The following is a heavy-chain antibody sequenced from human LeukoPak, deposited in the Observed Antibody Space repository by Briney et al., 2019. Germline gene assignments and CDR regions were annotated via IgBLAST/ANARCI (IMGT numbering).Heavy chain of an antibody. CDR1: GFTFSSYA. J-gene: IGHJ5*02. D-gene: IGHD2/OR15-2a*01. CDR3: ARAREYLAVDL. V-gene: IGHV3-23*01. CDR2: ISGSSGST. Sequence: GGSLRLSCAASGFTFSSYAMSWVRQAPGKGLEWVSAISGSSGSTYYADSVKGRFTISRDNSKNTLYLQTDSLRAEDTAVYYCARAREYLAVDLWGQGTQVTVSS.